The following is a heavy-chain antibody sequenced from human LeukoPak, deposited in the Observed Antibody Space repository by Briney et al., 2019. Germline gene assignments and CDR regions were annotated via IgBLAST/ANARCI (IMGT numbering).Heavy chain of an antibody. CDR2: ISSSSSYI. D-gene: IGHD5-12*01. Sequence: GGSLRLSCAASGLTFSSYSMNWVRQAPGKGLEWVSSISSSSSYIYYADSVKGRFTISRDNAKNSLYLQMNSLRAEDTAVYYCARARRNIVATPFDYWGQGTLVTVSS. CDR1: GLTFSSYS. J-gene: IGHJ4*02. V-gene: IGHV3-21*01. CDR3: ARARRNIVATPFDY.